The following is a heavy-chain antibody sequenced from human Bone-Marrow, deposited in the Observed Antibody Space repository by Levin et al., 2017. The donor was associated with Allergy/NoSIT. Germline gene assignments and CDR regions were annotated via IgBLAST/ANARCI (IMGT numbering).Heavy chain of an antibody. V-gene: IGHV3-48*02. J-gene: IGHJ6*02. Sequence: GGSLRLSCAGSGFRFISHSMNWVRQAPGKGLEWISYISSSTSTIYYADSVKGRFTISRDNAENSLYLQMNNLRDEDTAVYYCARDSIVTPKYNYGPHYYYGMNVWGQGNTVIVSS. CDR2: ISSSTSTI. CDR1: GFRFISHS. D-gene: IGHD5-18*01. CDR3: ARDSIVTPKYNYGPHYYYGMNV.